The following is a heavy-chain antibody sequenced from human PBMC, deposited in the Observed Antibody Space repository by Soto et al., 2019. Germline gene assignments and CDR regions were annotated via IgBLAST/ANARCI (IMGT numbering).Heavy chain of an antibody. V-gene: IGHV3-15*07. J-gene: IGHJ4*02. D-gene: IGHD3-3*01. Sequence: GGSLRLSCAASGFTFTDAWMSWVRQAPGKGLEWVGRIKSKTSGGTTEYAALVKGRFTISRDNAKNSLYLQMNSLRAEDTAVYYCATTPLGGLRFLPWGQGTLVTVSS. CDR2: IKSKTSGGTT. CDR3: ATTPLGGLRFLP. CDR1: GFTFTDAW.